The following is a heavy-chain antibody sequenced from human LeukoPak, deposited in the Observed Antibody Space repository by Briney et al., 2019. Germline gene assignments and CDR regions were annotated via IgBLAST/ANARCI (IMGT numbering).Heavy chain of an antibody. J-gene: IGHJ4*02. Sequence: ASVKVSCKASGYTFTGYYMHWARQAPGQGLEWMGWINPNSGGTNYAQKFQGRVTMTRDTSISTAYMELSRLRSDDTAVYYCARGPRTSSGYDYLVYWGQGTLVTVSS. D-gene: IGHD5-12*01. V-gene: IGHV1-2*02. CDR1: GYTFTGYY. CDR3: ARGPRTSSGYDYLVY. CDR2: INPNSGGT.